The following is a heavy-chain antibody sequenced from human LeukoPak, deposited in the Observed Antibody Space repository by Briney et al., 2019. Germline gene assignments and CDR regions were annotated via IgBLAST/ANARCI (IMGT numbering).Heavy chain of an antibody. CDR3: ARPTPGITMVRGVITRYYYMDV. CDR2: INPNSGGT. CDR1: GYTFTSYG. V-gene: IGHV1-2*02. Sequence: ASVKVSCKASGYTFTSYGISWVRQAPGQGLEWMGWINPNSGGTNYAQKFQGRVTMTRDTSISTAYMELSRLRSDDTAVYYCARPTPGITMVRGVITRYYYMDVWGKGTTVTISS. D-gene: IGHD3-10*01. J-gene: IGHJ6*03.